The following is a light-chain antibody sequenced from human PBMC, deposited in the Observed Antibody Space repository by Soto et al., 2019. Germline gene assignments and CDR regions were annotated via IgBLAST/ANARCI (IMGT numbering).Light chain of an antibody. V-gene: IGKV3-11*01. J-gene: IGKJ5*01. CDR3: QQRNNWPIT. CDR2: DTS. CDR1: QNVNNY. Sequence: EVVLTQSPATLSLSPGERATLSCRASQNVNNYLVWYQQKPGQAPRLLIYDTSNRATGIPARFSGSGSGTDFTLIISSLEPEDFAVYYCQQRNNWPITFGQGTRLEIK.